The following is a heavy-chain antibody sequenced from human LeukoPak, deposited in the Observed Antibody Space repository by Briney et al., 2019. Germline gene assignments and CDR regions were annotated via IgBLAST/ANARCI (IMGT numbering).Heavy chain of an antibody. CDR2: IYTSGST. CDR1: GGSISSYY. V-gene: IGHV4-4*07. D-gene: IGHD6-13*01. CDR3: ARGRRSSSWYSLIDY. J-gene: IGHJ4*02. Sequence: SETLSLTCTVSGGSISSYYWSWIRQPAGKGLEWIGRIYTSGSTNYNPSLKSRVTISVDTSKNQFSLKLSSVTAADTAVYYCARGRRSSSWYSLIDYWGQGTLVTVSS.